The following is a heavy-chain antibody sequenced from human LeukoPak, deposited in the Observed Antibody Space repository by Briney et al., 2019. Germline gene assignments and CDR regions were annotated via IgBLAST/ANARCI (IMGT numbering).Heavy chain of an antibody. Sequence: GGSLRLSCAASGFTFSSYWMHWVRQAPGKGLVWVSRINSDGSSTSYADSVKGRFTISRDNAKNTLYLQMNSLRAEDTAVYYCASYRSSGYDYFYYYGMDVWGQGTTVTVSS. V-gene: IGHV3-74*01. CDR3: ASYRSSGYDYFYYYGMDV. D-gene: IGHD5-12*01. CDR1: GFTFSSYW. J-gene: IGHJ6*02. CDR2: INSDGSST.